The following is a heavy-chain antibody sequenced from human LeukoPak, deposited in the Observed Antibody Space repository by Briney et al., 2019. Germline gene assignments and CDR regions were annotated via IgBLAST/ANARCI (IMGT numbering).Heavy chain of an antibody. CDR2: INSDGSST. Sequence: GGSLRISCAASGFTFSSDWMHCVRQAPGKGLVWVSGINSDGSSTSYADSVKGRFTISRDNAKNTLYLQMNSLRAEDTAVYYCARDERAWYYDFWTGLGKTGFHPWGQGTLVTVSS. J-gene: IGHJ5*02. V-gene: IGHV3-74*01. CDR3: ARDERAWYYDFWTGLGKTGFHP. CDR1: GFTFSSDW. D-gene: IGHD3-3*01.